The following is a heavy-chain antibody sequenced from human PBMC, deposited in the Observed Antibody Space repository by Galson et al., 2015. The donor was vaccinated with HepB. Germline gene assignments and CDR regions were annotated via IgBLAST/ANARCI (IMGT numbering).Heavy chain of an antibody. D-gene: IGHD2-2*01. J-gene: IGHJ4*02. Sequence: SLRLSCAASGFTFSSYAMHWVRQAPGKGLEYVSAISSNGGSTYYADSVKGRFTISRDNSKNTLYLQMSSLRAEDTAVYYCVKEKDQLLLDYWGQGTLVTVSS. CDR3: VKEKDQLLLDY. CDR1: GFTFSSYA. CDR2: ISSNGGST. V-gene: IGHV3-64D*06.